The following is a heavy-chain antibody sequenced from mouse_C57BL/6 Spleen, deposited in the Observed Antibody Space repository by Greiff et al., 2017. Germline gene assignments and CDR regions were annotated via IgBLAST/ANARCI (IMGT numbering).Heavy chain of an antibody. Sequence: VQLQQSGAELVRPGTSVKMSCKASGYTFTNYWIGWAKQRPGHGLEWIGDIYPGGGYTNYNEKFKGNATLTADKSSSTAYMQFSSLTSEDSAIYYGAREEGAARAWFAYWGQGTLVTVAA. J-gene: IGHJ3*01. D-gene: IGHD3-1*01. V-gene: IGHV1-63*01. CDR2: IYPGGGYT. CDR1: GYTFTNYW. CDR3: AREEGAARAWFAY.